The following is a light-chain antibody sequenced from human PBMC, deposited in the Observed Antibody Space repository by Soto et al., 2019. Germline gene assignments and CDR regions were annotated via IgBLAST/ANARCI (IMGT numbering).Light chain of an antibody. V-gene: IGLV1-44*01. CDR1: SSNIGSNT. CDR2: TND. Sequence: QSVLTQPPSTSGAPGQRVTISCSGSSSNIGSNTVHWYQQLPETAPKLLIYTNDQRPSGVPDRFSGSKSGTSASLAISGLRSEDEADYYCAAWDDSLNGHVVFGGGTKVTVL. J-gene: IGLJ2*01. CDR3: AAWDDSLNGHVV.